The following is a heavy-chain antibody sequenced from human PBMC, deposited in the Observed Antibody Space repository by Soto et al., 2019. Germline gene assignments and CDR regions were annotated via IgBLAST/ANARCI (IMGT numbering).Heavy chain of an antibody. J-gene: IGHJ3*01. CDR1: GYTFINYG. CDR3: ARWSAIVGGAEALDV. Sequence: QVQLVQSGAEVKKPGASVRVSCKTSGYTFINYGITWVRQAPGQGLEWGGWLSAYNGDTSSSEKLQDRFTMTTDTSTNTVYMDLRSLTSDDTAVYYCARWSAIVGGAEALDVWGQGTMVIVSS. V-gene: IGHV1-18*01. CDR2: LSAYNGDT. D-gene: IGHD1-26*01.